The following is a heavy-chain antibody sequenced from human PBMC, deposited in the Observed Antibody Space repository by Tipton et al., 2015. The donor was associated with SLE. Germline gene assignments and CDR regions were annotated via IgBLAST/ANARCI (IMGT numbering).Heavy chain of an antibody. V-gene: IGHV3-53*04. CDR3: AGGLGNFDY. Sequence: LSLTCTVSGGSISSSSYYWGWIRQAPGKGLEWVSVIYSGGSTYYADSVKGRFTISRHNSKNTLYLQMNSLRAEDTAVYYCAGGLGNFDYWGQGTLVTVSS. CDR1: GGSISSSSYY. D-gene: IGHD3/OR15-3a*01. CDR2: IYSGGST. J-gene: IGHJ4*02.